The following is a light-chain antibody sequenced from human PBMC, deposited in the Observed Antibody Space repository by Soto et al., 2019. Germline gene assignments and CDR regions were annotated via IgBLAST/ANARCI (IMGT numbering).Light chain of an antibody. CDR2: EVS. CDR1: SSDVGGYNY. V-gene: IGLV2-14*01. CDR3: SSYTSSSAL. Sequence: QPVLTQPASVSGSPGQSITISCTGTSSDVGGYNYVSWYQQHPGKAPKLMIYEVSNRPSGVSNRFSGSKSANTASLTISGLQAEDEADYYCSSYTSSSALFGGGTKLTVL. J-gene: IGLJ2*01.